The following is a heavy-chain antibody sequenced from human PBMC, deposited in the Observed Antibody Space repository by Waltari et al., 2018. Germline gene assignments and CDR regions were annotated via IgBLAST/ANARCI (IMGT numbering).Heavy chain of an antibody. CDR1: GFTFSSYA. D-gene: IGHD2-15*01. CDR2: ISGSGGST. V-gene: IGHV3-23*04. J-gene: IGHJ6*03. Sequence: EVQLVESGGGLVQPGGSLRLSCAASGFTFSSYAMSWVRQAPGTGLEWVSAISGSGGSTYYADSVKGRFTISRDNSKNTLYLQMNSLRAEDTAVYYCAKLVAERPIVVVVAATPVYYMDVWGKGTTVTVSS. CDR3: AKLVAERPIVVVVAATPVYYMDV.